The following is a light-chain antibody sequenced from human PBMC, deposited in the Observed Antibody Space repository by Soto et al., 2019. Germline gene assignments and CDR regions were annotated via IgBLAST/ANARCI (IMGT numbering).Light chain of an antibody. V-gene: IGKV1-39*01. CDR2: AAS. J-gene: IGKJ4*01. Sequence: DIQMTQSPSSLSASVGDRVTITCRASQSISSYLNWYQQKVGKAPKLLIYAASSLQSGVPSRFSGSESGTDFTLTISSLQPEDFATYYCQQSYSTPRTFGGGTKVEIK. CDR3: QQSYSTPRT. CDR1: QSISSY.